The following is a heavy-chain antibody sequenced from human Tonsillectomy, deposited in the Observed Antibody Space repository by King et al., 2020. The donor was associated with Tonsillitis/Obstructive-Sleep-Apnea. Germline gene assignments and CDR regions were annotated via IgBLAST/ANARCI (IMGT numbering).Heavy chain of an antibody. CDR1: GGSISSYY. CDR2: IYYSGST. D-gene: IGHD5-24*01. CDR3: ARGGAATSYYYYYMDV. Sequence: VQLQESGPGLVKPSETLSLTCTVSGGSISSYYWSWIRQPPGKGLEWIGYIYYSGSTNYNPSLKSRVTISVDTSKNQFSLKLGSVTAADTAVYYCARGGAATSYYYYYMDVWGKGTTVTVSS. V-gene: IGHV4-59*01. J-gene: IGHJ6*03.